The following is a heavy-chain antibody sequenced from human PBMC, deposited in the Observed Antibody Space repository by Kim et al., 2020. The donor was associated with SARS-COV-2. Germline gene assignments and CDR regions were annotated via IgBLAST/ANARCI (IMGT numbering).Heavy chain of an antibody. D-gene: IGHD2-15*01. CDR2: ISYDGSNK. V-gene: IGHV3-30*18. CDR1: GFTFSSYG. J-gene: IGHJ4*02. CDR3: AKEEDCSGGSCYSGLDY. Sequence: GGSLRLSCAASGFTFSSYGMHWVRQAPGKGLEWVAVISYDGSNKYYADSVKGRFTISRDNSKNTLYLQMNSLRAEDTAVYYCAKEEDCSGGSCYSGLDYWGQGTLVTVSS.